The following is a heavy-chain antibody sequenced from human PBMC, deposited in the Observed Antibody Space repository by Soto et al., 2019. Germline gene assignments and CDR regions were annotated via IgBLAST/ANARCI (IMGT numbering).Heavy chain of an antibody. CDR2: IYHSGST. V-gene: IGHV4-30-2*01. D-gene: IGHD2-8*02. CDR1: GGSIISGGYS. CDR3: ARDKITGLFDY. Sequence: ILSLTCAVSGGSIISGGYSWSWIRQPPGKGLEWIGYIYHSGSTNYNPSLKSRVTISVDTSKNQFSLKLTSVTAADTAVYYCARDKITGLFDYWGQGTLVTVSS. J-gene: IGHJ4*02.